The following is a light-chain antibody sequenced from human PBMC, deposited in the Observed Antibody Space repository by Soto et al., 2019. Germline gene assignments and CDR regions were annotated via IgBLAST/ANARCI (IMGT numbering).Light chain of an antibody. Sequence: EIVVTQSPGTLSLSPGERATLSCRASQSVSSSYLAWYQQKPGQAPRLLIYGASSRATGIPDRFSGSGSGTDFTRTISRLEPEDFAVYYCQQYGSSATFGQGTRLEI. V-gene: IGKV3-20*01. J-gene: IGKJ5*01. CDR3: QQYGSSAT. CDR2: GAS. CDR1: QSVSSSY.